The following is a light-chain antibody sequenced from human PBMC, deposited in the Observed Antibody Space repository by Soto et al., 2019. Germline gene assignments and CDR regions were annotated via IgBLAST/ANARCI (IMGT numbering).Light chain of an antibody. Sequence: EIVLTQSPATLSLSPGERATLSCRASQSISSYLAWYQQNPGQAPRLLFYAASIRAAGIPARFSGSGSGTDFTLTISSLEPEDLAVSYCQQRRDWPRTFGRGTKLDIK. CDR2: AAS. V-gene: IGKV3-11*01. CDR3: QQRRDWPRT. CDR1: QSISSY. J-gene: IGKJ2*01.